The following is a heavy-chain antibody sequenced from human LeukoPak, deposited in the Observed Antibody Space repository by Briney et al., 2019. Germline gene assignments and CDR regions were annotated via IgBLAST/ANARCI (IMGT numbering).Heavy chain of an antibody. V-gene: IGHV1-24*01. Sequence: ASVKVSCTVSGYTFTELSMHWVRQAPRKGLEWMGGFDPEDGDKIYAQKFQGRVTMTEDTSTDTAYMELSSLRSEDTAVYYCASGYSRSRGDYWGQGTLVTVSS. J-gene: IGHJ4*02. CDR2: FDPEDGDK. CDR3: ASGYSRSRGDY. CDR1: GYTFTELS. D-gene: IGHD6-13*01.